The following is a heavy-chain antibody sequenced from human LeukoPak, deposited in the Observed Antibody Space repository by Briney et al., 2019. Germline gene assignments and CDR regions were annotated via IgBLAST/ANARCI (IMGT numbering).Heavy chain of an antibody. D-gene: IGHD2-15*01. V-gene: IGHV4-34*01. CDR3: AREDYYFDY. Sequence: PSETLSLTCSVYGESLSEYYWSWIRQPPGKGLEWIGEINHNRGTTYNPSLTSRVTILLDASKNQFSLSLSSVTAADTAVYYCAREDYYFDYWDQGTLVTVSS. CDR2: INHNRGT. J-gene: IGHJ4*02. CDR1: GESLSEYY.